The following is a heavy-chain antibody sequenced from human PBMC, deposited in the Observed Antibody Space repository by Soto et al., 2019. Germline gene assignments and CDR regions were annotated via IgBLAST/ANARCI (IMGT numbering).Heavy chain of an antibody. CDR3: ARSLEMGLLDY. Sequence: QVQLVESGGGVVQPGRSLRLSCAASGFTFSSYGMHWVRQAPGKGLAWVAVIWYDGSNKYYADSLNGRFTISRDNSKNTLYLQINSLRAEDTAVYDCARSLEMGLLDYWGQGTLVTVS. CDR2: IWYDGSNK. CDR1: GFTFSSYG. J-gene: IGHJ4*02. V-gene: IGHV3-33*01.